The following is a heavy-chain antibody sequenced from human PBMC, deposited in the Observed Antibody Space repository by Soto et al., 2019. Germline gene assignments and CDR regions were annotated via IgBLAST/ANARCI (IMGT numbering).Heavy chain of an antibody. D-gene: IGHD3-3*01. CDR2: IYYSGST. V-gene: IGHV4-59*01. CDR3: ARGHGYYSYFYYYYMDV. J-gene: IGHJ6*03. CDR1: GGSISSYH. Sequence: ASETLSLTCTVSGGSISSYHWSWIRQPPGKGLEWIGYIYYSGSTNYNPSLKSRVTISVDTSKNQFSLKLSSVTAADTAVYYCARGHGYYSYFYYYYMDVWGKGTTVTVSS.